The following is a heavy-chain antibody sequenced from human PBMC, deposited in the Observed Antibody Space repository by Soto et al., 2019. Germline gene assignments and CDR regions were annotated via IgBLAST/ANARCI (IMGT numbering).Heavy chain of an antibody. CDR3: ARDDSYYYGSGSYPLDY. D-gene: IGHD3-10*01. V-gene: IGHV3-33*01. CDR1: GFTFSSYG. CDR2: IWYDGSNK. J-gene: IGHJ4*02. Sequence: GGSLRLSCAASGFTFSSYGMHWVRQAPGKGLEWVAVIWYDGSNKYYADSVKGRFTISRDNSKNTLYLQMNSLRAEDTAVYYCARDDSYYYGSGSYPLDYWGQGTLVTVSS.